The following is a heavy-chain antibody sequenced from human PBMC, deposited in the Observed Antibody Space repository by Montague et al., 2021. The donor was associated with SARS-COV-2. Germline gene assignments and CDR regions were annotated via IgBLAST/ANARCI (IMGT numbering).Heavy chain of an antibody. CDR1: GGSISSSNYY. CDR3: ARDTRSTMIVVVAGYGMDD. CDR2: IDYSGST. J-gene: IGHJ6*02. Sequence: SETLSLTCTVSGGSISSSNYYWGWIRQPPRKGLEWIGSIDYSGSTYYNPSLKIRVTISVDTSKNQFSLKLSSVTDTDTAVYYCARDTRSTMIVVVAGYGMDDWGQGTTVTVSS. D-gene: IGHD3-22*01. V-gene: IGHV4-39*07.